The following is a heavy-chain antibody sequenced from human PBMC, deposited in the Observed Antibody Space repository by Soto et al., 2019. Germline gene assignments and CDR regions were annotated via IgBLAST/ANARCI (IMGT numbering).Heavy chain of an antibody. CDR1: GGTFSSYA. Sequence: QVQLVQSGAEVKKPGSSVKVSCKASGGTFSSYAISWVRQAPGQGLEWMGGIIPIFGTANYAQKFQGRVTITADESTSTAYIELSSLRSEDTAVYYCARGGYCSSTSCYRGGIDYWGQGTLVTVSS. V-gene: IGHV1-69*01. CDR3: ARGGYCSSTSCYRGGIDY. CDR2: IIPIFGTA. J-gene: IGHJ4*02. D-gene: IGHD2-2*02.